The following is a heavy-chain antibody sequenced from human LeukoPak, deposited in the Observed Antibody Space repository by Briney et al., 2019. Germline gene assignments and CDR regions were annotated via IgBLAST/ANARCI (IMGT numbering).Heavy chain of an antibody. CDR1: GYTFTSYD. D-gene: IGHD6-13*01. CDR3: AGVRGKQQLVHY. Sequence: GASVKVSCKASGYTFTSYDINWVRQATGQGLEWMGWMNPNSGNTGYAQKFQGRVTMTRNTSISTAYMELSSLRSEDTAVYYCAGVRGKQQLVHYWGQGTLVTVSS. J-gene: IGHJ4*02. V-gene: IGHV1-8*01. CDR2: MNPNSGNT.